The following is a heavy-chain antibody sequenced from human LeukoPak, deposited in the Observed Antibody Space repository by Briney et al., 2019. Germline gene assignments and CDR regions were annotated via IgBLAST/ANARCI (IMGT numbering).Heavy chain of an antibody. D-gene: IGHD4-23*01. J-gene: IGHJ4*02. Sequence: GRSLRLSCAASGFTFSNYAMHWVRQAPGKGLQWVAVIAHDVSNIYYADSVRGRFTISRDNSKNMLFLQMNSLTSEDTAVYYCARDPFVATPDSFDSWGQGTLVAVSS. CDR1: GFTFSNYA. CDR3: ARDPFVATPDSFDS. V-gene: IGHV3-30*01. CDR2: IAHDVSNI.